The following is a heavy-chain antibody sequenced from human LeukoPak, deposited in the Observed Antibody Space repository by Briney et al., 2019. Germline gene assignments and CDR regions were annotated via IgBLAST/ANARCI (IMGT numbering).Heavy chain of an antibody. J-gene: IGHJ6*04. V-gene: IGHV4-34*01. D-gene: IGHD3-10*01. CDR1: GGSFSGYY. CDR2: INHSGST. Sequence: SETLSLTCAVYGGSFSGYYWSWIRQPPGKGLEWIGEINHSGSTNYNPSLKSRVTISVDTSKNQFSLKLSSVTAADTAVYYCARHPPRVRGFRGPVDVWGKGTTVTISS. CDR3: ARHPPRVRGFRGPVDV.